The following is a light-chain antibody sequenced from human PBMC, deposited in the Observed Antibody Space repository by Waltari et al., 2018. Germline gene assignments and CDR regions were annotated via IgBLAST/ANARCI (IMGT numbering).Light chain of an antibody. CDR3: QQYVNSPHLT. J-gene: IGKJ4*01. CDR2: GTS. Sequence: EIVLTQSPGPLSWSLGERATLSCRTSQRIGSAYLAWYQQKPGHPPRLLIYGTSNRATGVPDRFSGSGSGTDFTLTVSRLEPEDFGIYFCQQYVNSPHLTFGGGTKVEIK. V-gene: IGKV3-20*01. CDR1: QRIGSAY.